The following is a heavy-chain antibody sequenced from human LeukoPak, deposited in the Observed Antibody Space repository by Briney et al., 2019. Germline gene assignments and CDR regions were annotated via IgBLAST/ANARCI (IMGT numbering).Heavy chain of an antibody. CDR2: MNPNSGNT. J-gene: IGHJ6*02. CDR1: GYTFTSYD. V-gene: IGHV1-8*01. Sequence: VASVKVSCKASGYTFTSYDINWVRQATGQGLEWMGWMNPNSGNTGYAQKFQGRVTMTRNTSISTAYMELSSLRSEDTAVYYCARGPKYYDFWSGYYSYYYYGMDVWGQGTTVTVSS. D-gene: IGHD3-3*01. CDR3: ARGPKYYDFWSGYYSYYYYGMDV.